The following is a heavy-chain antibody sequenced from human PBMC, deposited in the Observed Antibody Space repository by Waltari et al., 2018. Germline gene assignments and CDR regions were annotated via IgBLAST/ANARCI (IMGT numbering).Heavy chain of an antibody. J-gene: IGHJ4*02. CDR1: GFSFRTYV. V-gene: IGHV3-23*01. CDR3: AKGGIVVVQYYFDY. Sequence: EVQLLESGGGLVQPGGSLRLSCAASGFSFRTYVMSWVRQAPGKGLEWVSSVSASAYSTYYADSVKGRFTISRDDSKDTLYLQMNSLRADDTAVYYCAKGGIVVVQYYFDYWGQGALVTVSS. D-gene: IGHD2-2*01. CDR2: VSASAYST.